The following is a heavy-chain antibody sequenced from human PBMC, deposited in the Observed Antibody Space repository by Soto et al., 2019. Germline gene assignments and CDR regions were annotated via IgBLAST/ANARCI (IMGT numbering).Heavy chain of an antibody. D-gene: IGHD3-10*01. J-gene: IGHJ4*02. CDR2: INPSGGST. Sequence: ASVKVSCKASGYTFTSYYVHWVRQAPGQGLEWMGIINPSGGSTSYAQKFQGRVTMTRDTSTSTVYMELSSLRSEDTAVYYCARSRGYYGSGSYYKVFDYWGQGTLVTVSS. CDR1: GYTFTSYY. V-gene: IGHV1-46*01. CDR3: ARSRGYYGSGSYYKVFDY.